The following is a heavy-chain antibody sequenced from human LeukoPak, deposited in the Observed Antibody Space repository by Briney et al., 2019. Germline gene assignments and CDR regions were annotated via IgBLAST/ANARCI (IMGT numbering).Heavy chain of an antibody. D-gene: IGHD3-10*01. CDR2: IFSGGST. V-gene: IGHV3-53*01. CDR1: GVIVSTNY. CDR3: ARGPGKASFDY. J-gene: IGHJ4*02. Sequence: PGGSLRLSCTASGVIVSTNYMSWVRQAPGKGLEWGSVIFSGGSTYYADSVKGRFTISRDKSNNTLYLQMNSLRAEDTAVYYCARGPGKASFDYWGQGTLVTVSS.